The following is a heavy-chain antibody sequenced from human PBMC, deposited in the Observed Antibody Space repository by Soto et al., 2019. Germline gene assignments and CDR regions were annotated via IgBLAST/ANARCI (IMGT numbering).Heavy chain of an antibody. J-gene: IGHJ4*02. V-gene: IGHV4-39*01. Sequence: QLQLQESGPGLVKPSETLSLTCTVSGGSISSSSYYWGWIRQPPGKGLEWIGSIYYSGSTYYNPSLKSRVTISVDTSKNQFSLKLSSVTAADTAVYYCARHQDPALVASPSGYWGQGTLVTVSS. CDR1: GGSISSSSYY. CDR3: ARHQDPALVASPSGY. CDR2: IYYSGST. D-gene: IGHD2-2*01.